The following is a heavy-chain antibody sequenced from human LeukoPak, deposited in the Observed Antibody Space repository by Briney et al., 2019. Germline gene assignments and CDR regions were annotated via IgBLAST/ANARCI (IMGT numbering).Heavy chain of an antibody. CDR1: GGSISSYY. D-gene: IGHD3-22*01. CDR2: IYYSGST. J-gene: IGHJ5*02. V-gene: IGHV4-59*08. Sequence: PSETLSLTCTVSGGSISSYYWSWIRQPPGKGLEWIGYIYYSGSTNYNPPLKSRVTISVDTSKNQLSLKLSSVTAADTAVYYCARHRGHYYDSSGYFANWFDPWGQGTLVTVSS. CDR3: ARHRGHYYDSSGYFANWFDP.